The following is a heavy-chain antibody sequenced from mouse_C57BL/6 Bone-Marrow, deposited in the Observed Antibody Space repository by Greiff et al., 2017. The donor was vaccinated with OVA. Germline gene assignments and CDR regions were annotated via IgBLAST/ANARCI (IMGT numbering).Heavy chain of an antibody. Sequence: QVQLQQSGAELVKPGASVKLSCKASGYTFTSYWMHWVKQRPGQGLEWIGMIHPNSGSTNYNEKFKSKATLTVDKSSSTAYMQLSSLTSEDSAVYYCARSTTVVAKVDYWGQGTTLTVSS. V-gene: IGHV1-64*01. CDR3: ARSTTVVAKVDY. CDR1: GYTFTSYW. CDR2: IHPNSGST. D-gene: IGHD1-1*01. J-gene: IGHJ2*01.